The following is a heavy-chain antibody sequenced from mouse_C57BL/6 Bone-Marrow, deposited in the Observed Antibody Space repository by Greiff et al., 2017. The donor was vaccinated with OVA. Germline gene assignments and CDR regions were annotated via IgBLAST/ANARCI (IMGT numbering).Heavy chain of an antibody. V-gene: IGHV1-59*01. D-gene: IGHD4-1*01. CDR1: GYTFTSYW. CDR2: IDPSDSYT. CDR3: ARGRNLHWDWYFDV. J-gene: IGHJ1*03. Sequence: VQLQQPGAELVRPGTSVKLSCKASGYTFTSYWMHWVKQRPGQGLEWIGVIDPSDSYTNYNQKFKGKATLTVDTSSSTAYMQLSSLTSEDSAVYYCARGRNLHWDWYFDVWGTGTTVTVSS.